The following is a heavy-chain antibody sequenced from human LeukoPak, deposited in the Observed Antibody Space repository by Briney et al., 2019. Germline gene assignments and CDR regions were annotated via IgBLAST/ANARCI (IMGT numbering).Heavy chain of an antibody. D-gene: IGHD3-3*01. J-gene: IGHJ5*02. CDR1: GGSFSGYY. Sequence: PSETLSLTCAVYGGSFSGYYWSWIRQPAGKGLEWIGRIYTSGSTNYNPSLKSRVTMSVDTSKNQFSLKLSSVTAADTAVYCCARDSGYYDFWSGYFLSATPGGGFDPWGQGTLVTVSS. V-gene: IGHV4-4*07. CDR2: IYTSGST. CDR3: ARDSGYYDFWSGYFLSATPGGGFDP.